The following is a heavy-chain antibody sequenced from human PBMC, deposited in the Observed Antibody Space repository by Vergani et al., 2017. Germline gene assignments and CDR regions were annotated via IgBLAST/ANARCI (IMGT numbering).Heavy chain of an antibody. V-gene: IGHV1-3*04. CDR3: ARGPHYYYGSGSPFDY. CDR2: INTGNGNT. J-gene: IGHJ4*02. Sequence: QVQLVQSGAEVKKPGASVKVSCKASGYTFTSYAMHWVRQAPGQRLEWMGWINTGNGNTKYSQKFQGRVTITRDTSASTAYMELSSLRSEDTAVYYCARGPHYYYGSGSPFDYWGQGTLVTVSS. D-gene: IGHD3-10*01. CDR1: GYTFTSYA.